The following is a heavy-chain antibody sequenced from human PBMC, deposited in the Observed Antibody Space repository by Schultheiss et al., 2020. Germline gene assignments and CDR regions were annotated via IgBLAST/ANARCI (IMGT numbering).Heavy chain of an antibody. J-gene: IGHJ4*02. D-gene: IGHD2-21*02. V-gene: IGHV4-31*03. CDR1: GGSISSGGYY. Sequence: SETLSLTCTVSGGSISSGGYYWSWIRQHPGKGLEWIGYIYYSGSTYYNPSLKSRVTISVDTSKNQFSLKLSSVTAADTAVYYCARVLAYCGGDCYSFDYWGQGTLVTVSS. CDR3: ARVLAYCGGDCYSFDY. CDR2: IYYSGST.